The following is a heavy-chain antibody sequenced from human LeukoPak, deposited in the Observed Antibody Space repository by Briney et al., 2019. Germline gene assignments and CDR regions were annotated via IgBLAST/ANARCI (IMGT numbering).Heavy chain of an antibody. CDR1: GFTFSNYW. Sequence: GGSLRLSCAASGFTFSNYWMHWVRQAPGKGLVWVSRISSDESSTTYADSVKGRFTISRDNSKNTLYLHMNTLRAEDTAVYYCAKRPNYDSSGHFDFRGQGTLVTVSS. CDR3: AKRPNYDSSGHFDF. V-gene: IGHV3-74*01. J-gene: IGHJ4*02. CDR2: ISSDESST. D-gene: IGHD3-22*01.